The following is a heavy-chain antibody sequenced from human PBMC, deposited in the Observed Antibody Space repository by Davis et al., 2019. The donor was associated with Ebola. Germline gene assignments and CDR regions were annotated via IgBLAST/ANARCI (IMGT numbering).Heavy chain of an antibody. D-gene: IGHD3-3*01. CDR2: ISGSGGST. Sequence: GGSLRLSCAASGFTFSGYAMSWVRQAPGKGLEWVSAISGSGGSTYYADSVKGRFTISRDNSKNTLYLQMNSLRAEDTAVYYCAKDLFYDFWSGYYPPSLPYGMDVWGQGTTVTVSS. J-gene: IGHJ6*02. CDR3: AKDLFYDFWSGYYPPSLPYGMDV. V-gene: IGHV3-23*01. CDR1: GFTFSGYA.